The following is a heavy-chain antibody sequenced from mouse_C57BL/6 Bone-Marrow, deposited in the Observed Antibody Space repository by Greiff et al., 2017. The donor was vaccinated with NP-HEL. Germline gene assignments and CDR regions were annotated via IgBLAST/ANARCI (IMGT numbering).Heavy chain of an antibody. CDR3: TAPSLYYFDY. V-gene: IGHV6-3*01. J-gene: IGHJ2*01. Sequence: EVKLVESGGGLVQPGGSMKLSCVASGFTFSNYWMNWVRQSPEKGLEWVAQIRLKSDNYATHYAESVKGRFTISRDDSKSSVYLQMNNLRAEDTGIYYCTAPSLYYFDYWGQGTTLTVSS. CDR2: IRLKSDNYAT. CDR1: GFTFSNYW.